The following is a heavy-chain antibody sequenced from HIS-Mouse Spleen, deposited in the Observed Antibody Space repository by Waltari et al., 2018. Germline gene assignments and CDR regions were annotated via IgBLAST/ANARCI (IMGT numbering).Heavy chain of an antibody. D-gene: IGHD4-17*01. V-gene: IGHV1-69*04. CDR1: AGTFSSYA. J-gene: IGHJ4*02. CDR3: ARTYLTVTTAIDY. Sequence: QVQLVQSGAEGKKPGSSVKVSCNASAGTFSSYATSWVRPSPGQGLEWMGRIIPILGIANYAQKFQGRVTITADKSTSTAYMELSSLRSEDTAVYYCARTYLTVTTAIDYWGQGTLVTVSS. CDR2: IIPILGIA.